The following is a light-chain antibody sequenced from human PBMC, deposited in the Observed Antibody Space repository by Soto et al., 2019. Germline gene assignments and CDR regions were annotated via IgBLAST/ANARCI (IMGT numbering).Light chain of an antibody. CDR3: KQYDVYPWT. V-gene: IGKV1-5*03. J-gene: IGKJ1*01. CDR1: RSLQKW. CDR2: KAS. Sequence: IQMTQAPSPLSASVGDRVTITCRASRSLQKWLAWYQQKPEKAPKLLIYKASSLESGVPSRFSGSGSGTEFNLTVSRLQPEDFATYYCKQYDVYPWTFGQGTKVDIK.